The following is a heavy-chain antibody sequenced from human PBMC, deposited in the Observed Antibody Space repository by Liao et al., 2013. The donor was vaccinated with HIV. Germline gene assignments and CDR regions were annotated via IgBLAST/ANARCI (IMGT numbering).Heavy chain of an antibody. CDR1: GGSISTYY. D-gene: IGHD3-10*01. CDR3: ARAPYYSGSGSYSNSIPFDY. CDR2: IDYSGTT. V-gene: IGHV4-59*01. Sequence: QLQLQESGPGLVKPSETLSLTCTVSGGSISTYYWSWIRQPPGKGLEWIGYIDYSGTTNYNPSLRSRITMSVDTSKNQFSLKLSSVTAADTAVYYCARAPYYSGSGSYSNSIPFDYWGQGTLVTVSS. J-gene: IGHJ4*02.